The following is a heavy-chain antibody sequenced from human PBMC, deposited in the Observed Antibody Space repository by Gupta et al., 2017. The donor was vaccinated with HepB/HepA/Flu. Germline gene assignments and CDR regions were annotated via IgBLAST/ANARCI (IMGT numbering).Heavy chain of an antibody. CDR2: INPSSGST. J-gene: IGHJ3*02. D-gene: IGHD3-3*01. CDR1: GYTFTTYY. CDR3: AREYIGVVIIRSKADAFDI. Sequence: QVQLVQSGAEVKKPGASVKVSCKASGYTFTTYYMHWVRQAPGQGLEWMGIINPSSGSTSYAQKFQGRVTMTRDTSTSTVYMDLSSLRSEDTAVYYCAREYIGVVIIRSKADAFDIWGQGTVVTVSS. V-gene: IGHV1-46*01.